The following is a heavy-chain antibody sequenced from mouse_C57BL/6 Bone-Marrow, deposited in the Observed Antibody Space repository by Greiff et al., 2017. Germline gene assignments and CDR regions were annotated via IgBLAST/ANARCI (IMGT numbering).Heavy chain of an antibody. Sequence: VQLKQSGAELVRPGASVKLSCTASGFNIKDDYMHWVKQRPEQGLEWIGWIDPENGDTEYASKFQGKATITADTSSNTAYLQLSSLTSEDTAVXYCTPYYGSRGYWGQGTTLTVSS. J-gene: IGHJ2*01. CDR3: TPYYGSRGY. D-gene: IGHD1-1*01. V-gene: IGHV14-4*01. CDR2: IDPENGDT. CDR1: GFNIKDDY.